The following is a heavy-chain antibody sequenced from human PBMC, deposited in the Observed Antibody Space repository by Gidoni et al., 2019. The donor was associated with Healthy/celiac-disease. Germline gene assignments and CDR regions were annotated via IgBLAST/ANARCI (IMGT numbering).Heavy chain of an antibody. CDR2: INHSGST. Sequence: QVPLQQWGAGLLKPSETLSLTCAVYGGSFSGYYWSWIRQPPGKGLEWIGEINHSGSTNYNPSLKSRVTISVDTSKNQFSQKLSSVTAADTAVYYCARAYGIVGAAGWFDPWGQGTLVTVSS. CDR3: ARAYGIVGAAGWFDP. V-gene: IGHV4-34*01. D-gene: IGHD1-26*01. CDR1: GGSFSGYY. J-gene: IGHJ5*02.